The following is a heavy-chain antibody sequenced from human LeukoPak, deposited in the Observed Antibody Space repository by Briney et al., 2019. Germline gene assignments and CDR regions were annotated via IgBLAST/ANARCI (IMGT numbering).Heavy chain of an antibody. D-gene: IGHD6-19*01. V-gene: IGHV4-34*01. CDR2: INHSGST. CDR1: GGSISSYY. CDR3: ARRRPRIAVAGLDY. J-gene: IGHJ4*02. Sequence: SETLSLTCTVSGGSISSYYWSWIRQPPGKGLEWIGEINHSGSTNYNPSLKSRVTISVDTSKNQFSLKLSSVTAADTAVYYCARRRPRIAVAGLDYWGQGTLVTVSS.